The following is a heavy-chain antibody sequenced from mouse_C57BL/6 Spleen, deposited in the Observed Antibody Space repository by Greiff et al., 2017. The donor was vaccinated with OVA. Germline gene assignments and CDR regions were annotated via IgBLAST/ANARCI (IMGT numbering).Heavy chain of an antibody. V-gene: IGHV1-80*01. CDR1: GYAFSSYW. CDR3: AREENYYGSSYVL. J-gene: IGHJ2*01. D-gene: IGHD1-1*01. Sequence: QVQLKQSGAELVKPGASVKISCKASGYAFSSYWMNWVKQRPGKGLEWIGQIYPGDGDTNYNGKFKGKATLTADKSSSTAYMQLSSLTSEDSAVYFCAREENYYGSSYVLWGQGTTLTVSS. CDR2: IYPGDGDT.